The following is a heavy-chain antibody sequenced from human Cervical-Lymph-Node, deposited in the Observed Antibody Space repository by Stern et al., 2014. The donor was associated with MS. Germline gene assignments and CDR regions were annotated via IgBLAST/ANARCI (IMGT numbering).Heavy chain of an antibody. CDR3: ARRDKYSSSWDFDY. Sequence: VQLVESGAEVKKPGESLKISCKGSGYSFTTYWIGWVRQMPGKGLEWMGLIYPGDSDTRYSPSFQGQVTISADKSINTAYLQWSSLKASDTAMYYCARRDKYSSSWDFDYWGQGTLVTVSS. D-gene: IGHD6-13*01. CDR2: IYPGDSDT. V-gene: IGHV5-51*03. CDR1: GYSFTTYW. J-gene: IGHJ4*02.